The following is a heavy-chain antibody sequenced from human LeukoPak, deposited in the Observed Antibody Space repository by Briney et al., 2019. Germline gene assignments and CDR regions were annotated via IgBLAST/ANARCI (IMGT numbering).Heavy chain of an antibody. Sequence: PGGSLRLSCAASGFTVSSNYMSWVRQAPGKGLEWVSLIDSGGGTYYADSVKGRFTISRDNSKNTLDLQMNSLRAEDTAVYYCAREWGYSGSRPHGEFDYWGQGTLVTVSS. J-gene: IGHJ4*02. CDR2: IDSGGGT. CDR1: GFTVSSNY. V-gene: IGHV3-53*05. CDR3: AREWGYSGSRPHGEFDY. D-gene: IGHD5-12*01.